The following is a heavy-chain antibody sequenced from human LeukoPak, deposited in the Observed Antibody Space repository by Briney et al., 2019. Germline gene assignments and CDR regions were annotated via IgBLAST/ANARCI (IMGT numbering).Heavy chain of an antibody. CDR3: AELGITMIGGV. Sequence: GGPLTLPCAASGLTFSIYEMNWVPHAPGKGLEGVSYISSSGRNIHYAYSVKGRFTITRDNAKNSLYLQMNSLRGEDTAVYYWAELGITMIGGVWGKGTTVTISS. CDR1: GLTFSIYE. V-gene: IGHV3-48*03. CDR2: ISSSGRNI. D-gene: IGHD3-10*02. J-gene: IGHJ6*04.